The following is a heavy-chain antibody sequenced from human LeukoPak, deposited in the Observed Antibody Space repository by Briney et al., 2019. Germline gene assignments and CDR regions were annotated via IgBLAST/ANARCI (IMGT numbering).Heavy chain of an antibody. CDR2: IDPSDSYT. V-gene: IGHV5-10-1*01. CDR1: GYSFTSYW. J-gene: IGHJ5*02. D-gene: IGHD5-12*01. Sequence: GESLRISCKGSGYSFTSYWISWVRQMPGKGLEGMGTIDPSDSYTNYSPSFQGHVTISADKSISTAYLQWSSLKASDTAMYYCARGGKSAYGWFDPWGQGALVTVSS. CDR3: ARGGKSAYGWFDP.